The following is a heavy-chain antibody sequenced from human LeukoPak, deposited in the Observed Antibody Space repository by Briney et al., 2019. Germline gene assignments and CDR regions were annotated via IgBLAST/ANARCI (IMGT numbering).Heavy chain of an antibody. CDR1: GGTFSSYA. CDR2: IIPILGIA. Sequence: SVKVSCQASGGTFSSYAISGVRPAPAQGLEWMGRIIPILGIANYAQKFQGRVTITADKSTSTAYMELSSLRSEDTAVYYCAREYEGDGYHLGFDPWGQGTLVTVSS. CDR3: AREYEGDGYHLGFDP. J-gene: IGHJ5*02. V-gene: IGHV1-69*04. D-gene: IGHD5-24*01.